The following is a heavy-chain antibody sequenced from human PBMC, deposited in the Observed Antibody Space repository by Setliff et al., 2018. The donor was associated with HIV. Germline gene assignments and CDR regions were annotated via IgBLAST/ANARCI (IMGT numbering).Heavy chain of an antibody. V-gene: IGHV4-39*02. Sequence: SETLSLTCNVSGGSIRSSSYYWGWIRQPPGKGLEWIGSIYYRGSTYYNPSLKSRVTISVDTSKNQFSLKLTSVTAADTAVYYCARDRSNWNYGKNYMDVWGKGTTVTVSS. D-gene: IGHD1-7*01. J-gene: IGHJ6*03. CDR1: GGSIRSSSYY. CDR3: ARDRSNWNYGKNYMDV. CDR2: IYYRGST.